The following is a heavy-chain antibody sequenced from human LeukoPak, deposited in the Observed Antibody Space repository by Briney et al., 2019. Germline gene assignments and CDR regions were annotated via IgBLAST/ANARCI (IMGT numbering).Heavy chain of an antibody. CDR3: ASSYDSSGYYYGYFDY. V-gene: IGHV1-69*01. Sequence: WASVKVSCKASGGTFSSYAISWVRQAPGQGLEWMGGIIPIFGTANYAQKFQGRVTITADESTSTAYMELSSPRSEDTAVYYCASSYDSSGYYYGYFDYWGQGTLVTVSS. CDR1: GGTFSSYA. J-gene: IGHJ4*02. D-gene: IGHD3-22*01. CDR2: IIPIFGTA.